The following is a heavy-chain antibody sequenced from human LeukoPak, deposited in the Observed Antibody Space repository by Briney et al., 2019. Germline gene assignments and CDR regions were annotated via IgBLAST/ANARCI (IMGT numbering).Heavy chain of an antibody. CDR1: GFIFSDAW. Sequence: GGSLRLSCTASGFIFSDAWMTWVRQAPGQGPEWVGRIKSKGSGGTTDYALSVKGRFTISRDDSQSTLYLQMNSLRTDDTAVYFCSKDLPLTRAWALKYWGQGALVTVSS. CDR2: IKSKGSGGTT. CDR3: SKDLPLTRAWALKY. V-gene: IGHV3-15*03. J-gene: IGHJ4*02. D-gene: IGHD2-2*01.